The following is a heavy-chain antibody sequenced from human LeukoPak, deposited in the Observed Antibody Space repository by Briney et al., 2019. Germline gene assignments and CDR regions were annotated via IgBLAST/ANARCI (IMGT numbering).Heavy chain of an antibody. J-gene: IGHJ4*02. CDR2: ISGSGGST. CDR1: GFTFSSYG. V-gene: IGHV3-23*01. Sequence: GGSLRLSCAASGFTFSSYGMSWVRQAPGKGLEWVSAISGSGGSTYYADSVKGRFTISRDNSKNTLYLQMNSLRAEDTAVYYCARRAGEYSQPYDYRGQGTPVTVSS. CDR3: ARRAGEYSQPYDY. D-gene: IGHD4-17*01.